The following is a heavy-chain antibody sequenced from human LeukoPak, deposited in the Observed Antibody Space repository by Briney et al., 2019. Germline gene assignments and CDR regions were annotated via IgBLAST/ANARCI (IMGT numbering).Heavy chain of an antibody. Sequence: PGGSLRLSCAASGFTFSSYEMNWVRQAPGKGLKWVSYISSSGSTIYYADSVKGRFTISRDNAKNSLYLQMNSLRAEDTAVYYCARDRSAGWFDPWGQGTLVTVSS. V-gene: IGHV3-48*03. CDR1: GFTFSSYE. CDR3: ARDRSAGWFDP. CDR2: ISSSGSTI. J-gene: IGHJ5*02.